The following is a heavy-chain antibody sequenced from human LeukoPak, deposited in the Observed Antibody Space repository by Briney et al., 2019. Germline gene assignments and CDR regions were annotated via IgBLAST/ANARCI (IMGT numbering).Heavy chain of an antibody. CDR3: AKAGYINYYAYYHMDV. CDR1: GFTFSSYA. D-gene: IGHD3-9*01. Sequence: GGSLRLSCAASGFTFSSYAMSWVRQAPGKGLEWVSSISGSGGSTYYADSVKGRFTISRDNSKSTLYLQMNSLRAGDTALYYCAKAGYINYYAYYHMDVWGKGTAVTVSS. CDR2: ISGSGGST. J-gene: IGHJ6*03. V-gene: IGHV3-23*01.